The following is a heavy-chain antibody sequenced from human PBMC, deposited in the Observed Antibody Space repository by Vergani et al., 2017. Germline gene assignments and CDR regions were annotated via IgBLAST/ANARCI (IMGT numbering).Heavy chain of an antibody. V-gene: IGHV3-23*01. CDR1: GFTFSSYA. CDR3: AKVGYYDSSGYGVWYFDL. CDR2: ISGSGGST. J-gene: IGHJ2*01. Sequence: EVQLLESGGGLVQPGGSLRLSCAASGFTFSSYAMSWVRQAPGKGLEWVSAISGSGGSTYYADSVKGRFTISRDNSKNTLYLQMNSLRAEDTAVYYCAKVGYYDSSGYGVWYFDLWGRGTLVTVSS. D-gene: IGHD3-22*01.